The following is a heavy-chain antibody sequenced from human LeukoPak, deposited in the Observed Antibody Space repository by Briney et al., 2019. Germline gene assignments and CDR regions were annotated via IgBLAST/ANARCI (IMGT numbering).Heavy chain of an antibody. J-gene: IGHJ6*04. Sequence: ASVKVPYKVSGYTLTELSMHWVRQAPGKGLEWMGGFDPEDGETIYAQKFQGRVTMTEDTSTDTAYMELSSLRSEDTAVYYCATDSSIYSGSPLALGVWGKGTTITVSS. CDR3: ATDSSIYSGSPLALGV. V-gene: IGHV1-24*01. CDR1: GYTLTELS. CDR2: FDPEDGET. D-gene: IGHD1-26*01.